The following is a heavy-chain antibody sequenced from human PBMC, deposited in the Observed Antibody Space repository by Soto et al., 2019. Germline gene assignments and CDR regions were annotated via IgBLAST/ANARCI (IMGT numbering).Heavy chain of an antibody. D-gene: IGHD3-9*01. V-gene: IGHV1-18*01. CDR2: ISAYNGNT. J-gene: IGHJ3*02. CDR1: GYTFTIYG. CDR3: ARDILTGNDAFDI. Sequence: ASVKVSCKASGYTFTIYGISLVRQAPGQGLEWMGWISAYNGNTNYAQKLQGRVTMTTDTSTSTAYMELRSLRSDDTAVYYCARDILTGNDAFDIWGQGTMVTVSS.